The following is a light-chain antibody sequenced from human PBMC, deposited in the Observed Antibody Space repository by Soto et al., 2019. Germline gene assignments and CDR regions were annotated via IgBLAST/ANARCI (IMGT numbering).Light chain of an antibody. CDR3: SSYTGGITTLVV. CDR2: AIN. J-gene: IGLJ2*01. CDR1: SSDVGRYNY. Sequence: QSALTQPASVSGSPGQTITISCTETSSDVGRYNYVSLYQQHPGKAPKLMIYAINNRPSGVSDRFSAVKSGNTASLAISGLAAEDDADDYCSSYTGGITTLVVFGGGTKLTVL. V-gene: IGLV2-14*01.